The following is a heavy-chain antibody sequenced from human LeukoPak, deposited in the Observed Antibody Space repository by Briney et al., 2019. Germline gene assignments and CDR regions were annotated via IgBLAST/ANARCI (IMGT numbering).Heavy chain of an antibody. J-gene: IGHJ4*02. V-gene: IGHV3-74*01. Sequence: GGSLRLSCAASGFTFDYYWMHWVRQAPGKGLMWVSRINTDGSNTHYADSVKGRFTISRDNAKNTLYLQMNGLRVEDTAVYYCVVWGEDRSGHRFDFWGQGTLVTASS. CDR1: GFTFDYYW. CDR2: INTDGSNT. D-gene: IGHD3-22*01. CDR3: VVWGEDRSGHRFDF.